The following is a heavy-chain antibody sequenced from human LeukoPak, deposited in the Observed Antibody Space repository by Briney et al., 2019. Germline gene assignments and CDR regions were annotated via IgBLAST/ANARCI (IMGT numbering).Heavy chain of an antibody. CDR2: IYSGGST. J-gene: IGHJ4*02. CDR3: AKALSGSYYIALFDY. CDR1: EFSVGSNY. V-gene: IGHV3-53*01. D-gene: IGHD1-26*01. Sequence: GGSLRLSCAASEFSVGSNYMTWVRQAPGKGLEWVSLIYSGGSTYYADSVKGRFTISRDNSKNTLYLQMNSLRAEDTAVYYCAKALSGSYYIALFDYWGQGTLVTVSS.